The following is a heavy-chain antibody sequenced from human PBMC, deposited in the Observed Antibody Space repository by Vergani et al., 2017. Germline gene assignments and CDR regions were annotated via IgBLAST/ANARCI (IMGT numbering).Heavy chain of an antibody. CDR2: IYYSGST. CDR3: ARDPYSSSWPYYYGMDV. V-gene: IGHV4-31*03. J-gene: IGHJ6*02. D-gene: IGHD6-13*01. Sequence: QVQLQESGPGLVKPSQTLSLTCTVSGGSISSGGYYWSWIRQHPGKGLEWIGYIYYSGSTYYNPSLKSRVTISVDTSKNQFSLKLSSVTAADTAVYYCARDPYSSSWPYYYGMDVWGQGTTVTVSS. CDR1: GGSISSGGYY.